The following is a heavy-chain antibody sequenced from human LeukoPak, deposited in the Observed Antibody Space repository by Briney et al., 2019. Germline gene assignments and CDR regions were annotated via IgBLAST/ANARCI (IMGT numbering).Heavy chain of an antibody. CDR3: ARETGSGYFDY. D-gene: IGHD3-10*01. CDR1: GGTFSSYA. CDR2: IIPIFGTA. V-gene: IGHV1-69*06. Sequence: AVKVSCKASGGTFSSYAISWVRQAPGQGLEWMGRIIPIFGTANYAQKFQGRVTITADKSTSTAYMELSSLRSEDTAVYYCARETGSGYFDYWGQGTLVTVSS. J-gene: IGHJ4*02.